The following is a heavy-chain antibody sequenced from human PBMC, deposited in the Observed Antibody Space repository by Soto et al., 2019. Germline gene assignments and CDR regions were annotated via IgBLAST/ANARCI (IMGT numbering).Heavy chain of an antibody. CDR3: ARDRDGYNYYYYYYGMDV. J-gene: IGHJ6*02. CDR1: GGSISSYY. V-gene: IGHV4-59*01. Sequence: SETLSLTCTVSGGSISSYYWSRIRQPPGKGLEWIGYIYYSGSTNYNPSLKSRVTISVDTSKNQFSLKLSSVTAADTAVYYCARDRDGYNYYYYYYGMDVWGQGTTVTVSS. CDR2: IYYSGST. D-gene: IGHD5-12*01.